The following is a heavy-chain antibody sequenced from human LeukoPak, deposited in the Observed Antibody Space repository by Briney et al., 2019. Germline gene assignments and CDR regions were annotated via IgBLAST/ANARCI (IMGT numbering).Heavy chain of an antibody. CDR3: ATTMVRGQMNWFDP. V-gene: IGHV3-21*01. J-gene: IGHJ5*02. CDR2: ISSSSSYI. D-gene: IGHD3-10*01. Sequence: GGSLRLSCAASGFTFSSYSMNWVRQAPGKGLEWVSSISSSSSYIYYADSVKGRFTISRDNAKNSLYLQMNSLRAEDTAVYYCATTMVRGQMNWFDPWGQGTLVTVSS. CDR1: GFTFSSYS.